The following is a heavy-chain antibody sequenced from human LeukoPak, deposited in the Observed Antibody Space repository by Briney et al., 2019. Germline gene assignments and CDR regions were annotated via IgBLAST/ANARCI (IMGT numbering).Heavy chain of an antibody. CDR2: IYTSGST. CDR3: ARDNSIAAAAIGVDY. Sequence: SETLSLTCTVSGGSISSGSYYWSWIRQPAGKGLEWIGRIYTSGSTNYNPSLKSRVTISVDTSKNQFSLKLSSVTAADTAVYYCARDNSIAAAAIGVDYWGQGTLVTVSS. V-gene: IGHV4-61*02. J-gene: IGHJ4*02. D-gene: IGHD6-13*01. CDR1: GGSISSGSYY.